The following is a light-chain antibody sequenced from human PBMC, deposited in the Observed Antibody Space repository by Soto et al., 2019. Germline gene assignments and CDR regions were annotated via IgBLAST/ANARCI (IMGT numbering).Light chain of an antibody. CDR3: QQYANWPPLT. V-gene: IGKV3-15*01. Sequence: EIVMTQSPATLSVSPGERATLSCRASQSVSSNLAWFQQKPGQAPRLLIYGASTRDTGIPARFSGSGSGTEFTLTISSLQSEDFAVYHCQQYANWPPLTFGGGTKVELK. CDR1: QSVSSN. CDR2: GAS. J-gene: IGKJ4*01.